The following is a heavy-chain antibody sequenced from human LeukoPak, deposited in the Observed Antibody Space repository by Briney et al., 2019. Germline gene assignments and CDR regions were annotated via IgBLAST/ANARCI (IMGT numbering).Heavy chain of an antibody. V-gene: IGHV3-33*06. CDR2: IWYDGSHQ. CDR3: AKDKDTPATAQPQRGYFES. D-gene: IGHD2-21*02. J-gene: IGHJ4*02. Sequence: GSSLRLSCAASGFPFSGSGMHWVHQAPGKGLEWVAVIWYDGSHQYYADSAKGRFTISRDNSKNTLDLQMNSLRVDDTAVYFCAKDKDTPATAQPQRGYFESLGQGTLVTVSS. CDR1: GFPFSGSG.